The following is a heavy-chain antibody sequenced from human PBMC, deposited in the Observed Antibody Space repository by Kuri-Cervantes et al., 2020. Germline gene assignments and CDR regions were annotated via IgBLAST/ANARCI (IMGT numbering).Heavy chain of an antibody. CDR1: GFIFNNAW. Sequence: GGSLRLSCAAAGFIFNNAWMSWVRQAAGKGLEWVGRIKSKSDGGTTDYAAPVKGRFTISRNDSKRTLYLQMNSLKIENAGVYFCTTYRSYRGAVGGHDLWGQGTLVTVSS. D-gene: IGHD6-19*01. J-gene: IGHJ5*02. CDR2: IKSKSDGGTT. CDR3: TTYRSYRGAVGGHDL. V-gene: IGHV3-15*01.